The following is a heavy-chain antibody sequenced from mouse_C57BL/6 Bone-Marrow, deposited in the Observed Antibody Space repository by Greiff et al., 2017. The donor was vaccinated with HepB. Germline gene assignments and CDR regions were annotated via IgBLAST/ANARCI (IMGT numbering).Heavy chain of an antibody. D-gene: IGHD1-1*01. J-gene: IGHJ1*03. CDR1: GYSFTSYY. Sequence: QVQLQQSGPELVKPGASVKISCKASGYSFTSYYIHWVKQRPGQGLEWIGWIYPGSGNTKYNEKFKGKATLTADTSSSTAYMQLSSLTSEDSAVYYCAKITTDPYWYFDVWGTGTTVTVSS. CDR2: IYPGSGNT. CDR3: AKITTDPYWYFDV. V-gene: IGHV1-66*01.